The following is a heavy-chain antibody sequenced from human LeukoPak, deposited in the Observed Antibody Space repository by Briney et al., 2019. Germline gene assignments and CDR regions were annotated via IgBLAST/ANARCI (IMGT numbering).Heavy chain of an antibody. D-gene: IGHD2-8*01. J-gene: IGHJ4*02. Sequence: GGSLRLSCAASGFTLRSSAMSWVRQAPGKGLEWVSAISGDGGTISYAASVRGRFTISRDNAKNTLFLQMSSLRAGGTALYYCAKELYGNPSGYWGQGTRVTVSS. CDR2: ISGDGGTI. CDR1: GFTLRSSA. CDR3: AKELYGNPSGY. V-gene: IGHV3-23*01.